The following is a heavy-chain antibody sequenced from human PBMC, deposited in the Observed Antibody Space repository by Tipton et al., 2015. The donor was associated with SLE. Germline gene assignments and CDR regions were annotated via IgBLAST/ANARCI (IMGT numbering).Heavy chain of an antibody. V-gene: IGHV3-21*01. J-gene: IGHJ4*02. CDR3: ARGPTAMVTFDY. D-gene: IGHD5-18*01. CDR1: GFTFSSYS. CDR2: ISRSSSYI. Sequence: SLRLSCAASGFTFSSYSMNWVRQAPGKGLEWVSSISRSSSYIYYADSVKGRFTISRDNAKNSLYLQMNSLRAEDTAVYYCARGPTAMVTFDYWGQGTLVTVSS.